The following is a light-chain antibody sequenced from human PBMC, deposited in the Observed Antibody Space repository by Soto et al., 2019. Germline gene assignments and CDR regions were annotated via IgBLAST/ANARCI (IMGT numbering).Light chain of an antibody. J-gene: IGKJ1*01. CDR3: QQSHKIPST. V-gene: IGKV1-39*01. CDR2: AAS. Sequence: DIPMTQSPSSLSASVGDRVTITCRASQSISTYLNWYLRKSGKAPKLLIYAASSLESGVPSRFSGSGSGTDFILTISSLQPEDSATYYCQQSHKIPSTFGQGTKVEV. CDR1: QSISTY.